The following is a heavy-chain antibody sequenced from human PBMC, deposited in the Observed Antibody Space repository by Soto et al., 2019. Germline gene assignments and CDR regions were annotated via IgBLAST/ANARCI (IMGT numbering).Heavy chain of an antibody. D-gene: IGHD6-19*01. CDR3: ARRSGHDSSGWYDFDY. Sequence: PSETLSLTCTVSGGSIRGYDWSWIRQPAGKGLEWLGRIYPTGSTNYNPSLKGRVTMSVDTSKNQFSLKLTSVTAADTAMYYCARRSGHDSSGWYDFDYWGQGTLVTVSS. CDR2: IYPTGST. CDR1: GGSIRGYD. V-gene: IGHV4-4*07. J-gene: IGHJ4*02.